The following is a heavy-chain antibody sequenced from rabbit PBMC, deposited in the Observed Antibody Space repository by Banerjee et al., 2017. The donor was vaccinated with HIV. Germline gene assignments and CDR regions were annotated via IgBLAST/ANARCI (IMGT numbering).Heavy chain of an antibody. V-gene: IGHV1S45*01. CDR1: GFSFSSSYY. CDR3: ARDPYSGYAGYGYALDL. J-gene: IGHJ4*01. CDR2: IYAGSTGST. D-gene: IGHD6-1*01. Sequence: QEQLEESGGDLVKPEGSLTLTCTASGFSFSSSYYMCWVRQAPGKGLEWIACIYAGSTGSTYYASWAKGRFTISKTSSTTVTLQMTSLTAADTATYFCARDPYSGYAGYGYALDLWGPGTLVTVS.